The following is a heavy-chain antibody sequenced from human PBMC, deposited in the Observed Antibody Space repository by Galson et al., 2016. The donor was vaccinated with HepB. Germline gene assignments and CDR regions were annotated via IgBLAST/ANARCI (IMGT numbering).Heavy chain of an antibody. CDR2: IDPGDSYT. CDR3: ARHCSGGSCYHPDY. D-gene: IGHD2-15*01. J-gene: IGHJ4*02. Sequence: QSGAEVKKPGESLKISCKGSGYSFTSYWIGWVRQMPGKGLEWMGRIDPGDSYTRYSPSFQGHVTISADKSLTTVYLQWNSLRASDTAIYYCARHCSGGSCYHPDYWGQGTLVTVSS. CDR1: GYSFTSYW. V-gene: IGHV5-10-1*01.